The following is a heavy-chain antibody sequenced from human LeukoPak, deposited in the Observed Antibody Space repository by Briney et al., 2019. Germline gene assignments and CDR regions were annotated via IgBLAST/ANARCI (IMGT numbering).Heavy chain of an antibody. J-gene: IGHJ4*02. CDR3: ARDRGPATAFFDY. CDR2: ISSSGSTI. CDR1: GFTFSDYY. V-gene: IGHV3-11*01. D-gene: IGHD2-21*02. Sequence: GGSLRLSCAASGFTFSDYYMSWIRQAPGKGLEWVSYISSSGSTIYYADSVKGRFTISRDNAKNSLYLQMNSPRAEDTAVYYCARDRGPATAFFDYWGQGTLVTVSS.